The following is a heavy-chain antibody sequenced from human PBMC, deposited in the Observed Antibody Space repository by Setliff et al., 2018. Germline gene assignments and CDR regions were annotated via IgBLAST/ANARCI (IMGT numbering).Heavy chain of an antibody. D-gene: IGHD3-22*01. Sequence: ASVKVSCKASGHTFSSFSNYGISWVRQAPGQGLEWMGWISANNGNTIYAQKFQGRVTMTTDTSTSTAYMELSSLRSEDTAVYYCATTYYYDSSGYYLFQHWGQGTLVTVSS. V-gene: IGHV1-18*01. CDR3: ATTYYYDSSGYYLFQH. CDR1: GHTFSSFSNYG. CDR2: ISANNGNT. J-gene: IGHJ1*01.